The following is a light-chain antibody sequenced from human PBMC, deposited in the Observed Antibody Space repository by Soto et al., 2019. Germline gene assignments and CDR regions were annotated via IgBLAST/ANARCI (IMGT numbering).Light chain of an antibody. CDR3: QSYDSSFSAVV. Sequence: QSVLTQPPSVSGAPGQRVTISCTGSSSNIGAGYDVHWYQQLPGTAPKLLIYGNSNRPSGVPDRFSGSKSGTSASLAITGLQAEDEADYYCQSYDSSFSAVVFGGGTKLTVL. V-gene: IGLV1-40*01. J-gene: IGLJ2*01. CDR1: SSNIGAGYD. CDR2: GNS.